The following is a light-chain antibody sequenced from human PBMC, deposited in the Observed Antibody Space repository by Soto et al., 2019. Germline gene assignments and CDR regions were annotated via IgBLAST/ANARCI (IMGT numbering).Light chain of an antibody. CDR2: GDN. V-gene: IGLV2-14*01. CDR3: QSYDISLHNYV. Sequence: QSALTQPASVSGSPGQSITISCTGTSSDVGGYNHVSWYQQHPGKAPKLIIYGDNNRPSGVPDRFSGSKSGTSASLAITRLQADDEADYYCQSYDISLHNYVFGTGTKLTVL. CDR1: SSDVGGYNH. J-gene: IGLJ1*01.